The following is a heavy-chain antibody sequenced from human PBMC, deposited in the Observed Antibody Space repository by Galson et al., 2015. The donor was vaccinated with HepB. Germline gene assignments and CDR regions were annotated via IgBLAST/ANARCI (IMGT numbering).Heavy chain of an antibody. CDR2: IYSGGST. CDR3: ARISGWGGATPPDY. V-gene: IGHV3-53*01. CDR1: GFTVSSNY. Sequence: SLRLSCAAPGFTVSSNYMSWVRQAPGKGLEWVSVIYSGGSTYYADSVKGRFTISRDNSKNTLYLQMNSLRAEDTAVYYCARISGWGGATPPDYWGQGTLVTVSS. J-gene: IGHJ4*02. D-gene: IGHD1-26*01.